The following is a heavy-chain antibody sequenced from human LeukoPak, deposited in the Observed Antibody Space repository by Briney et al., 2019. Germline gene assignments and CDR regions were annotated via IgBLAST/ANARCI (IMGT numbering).Heavy chain of an antibody. CDR3: AREVWSPSYGFPSYYYYGMDV. CDR2: ISAYNGNT. Sequence: ASVKVSCKASGYTFTSYGISWVRQAPGQGLEWMGWISAYNGNTNYAQKLQGRVTMTTDTSTTTAYMELRSLRSDDTAVYYCAREVWSPSYGFPSYYYYGMDVWGQGTTVTVSS. V-gene: IGHV1-18*01. CDR1: GYTFTSYG. J-gene: IGHJ6*02. D-gene: IGHD5-18*01.